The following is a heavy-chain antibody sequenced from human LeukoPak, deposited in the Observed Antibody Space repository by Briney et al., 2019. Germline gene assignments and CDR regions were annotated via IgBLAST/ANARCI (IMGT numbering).Heavy chain of an antibody. CDR3: ARHAAGYCSGGSCHLTYNWFDP. CDR2: IYPGDSDT. Sequence: GEPLKISCKRSGYSFTIYWIGWVRQLPGKGLEWMGIIYPGDSDTRYSPSFQGQVTISADKSISTAYLQWSSLKASDTTMYYCARHAAGYCSGGSCHLTYNWFDPWGQGTLVTVSS. CDR1: GYSFTIYW. D-gene: IGHD2-15*01. V-gene: IGHV5-51*01. J-gene: IGHJ5*02.